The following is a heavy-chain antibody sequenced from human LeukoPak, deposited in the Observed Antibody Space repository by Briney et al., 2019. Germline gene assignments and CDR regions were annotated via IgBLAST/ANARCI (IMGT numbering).Heavy chain of an antibody. CDR2: IHPDSGGS. D-gene: IGHD1-1*01. CDR3: TTLDY. CDR1: AYTFTGNY. Sequence: GASVKVGFKASAYTFTGNYIHWVRQPPAQGLEWMGWIHPDSGGSNCAQKFQGRVTLTRDMSMSTVYMGLSSLGSEDRAVFYGTTLDYWGEGTVVSVSS. J-gene: IGHJ4*02. V-gene: IGHV1-2*02.